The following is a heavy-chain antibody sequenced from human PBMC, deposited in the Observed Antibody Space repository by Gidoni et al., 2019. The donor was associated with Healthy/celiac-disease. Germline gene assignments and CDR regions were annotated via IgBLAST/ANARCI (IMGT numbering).Heavy chain of an antibody. J-gene: IGHJ4*02. Sequence: QVQLVQSGAEVKKPGASVKVSCKASGYTFTSYYIHWVRQAPGQGLEWMGIINPRCGSTSYAQKFQGRVTMTRDTSTSTVYMEMSSLRSEDTAVYYCARVLPPDCSGGSCYGGAYFDYWGQGTLVTVSS. CDR3: ARVLPPDCSGGSCYGGAYFDY. CDR1: GYTFTSYY. V-gene: IGHV1-46*01. D-gene: IGHD2-15*01. CDR2: INPRCGST.